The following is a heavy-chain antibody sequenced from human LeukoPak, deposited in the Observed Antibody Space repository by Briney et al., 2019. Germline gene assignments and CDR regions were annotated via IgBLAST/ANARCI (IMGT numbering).Heavy chain of an antibody. V-gene: IGHV4-34*01. D-gene: IGHD2/OR15-2a*01. J-gene: IGHJ5*02. Sequence: SETLSHTCAVYGGSFSGYYWSWIRQPPGKGLEWIGEINHSGSTNYNPSLKSRVTISVDTSKNQFSLKLSSVTAADTAVYYCARGHTTNWFDPWGQGTLVTVSS. CDR3: ARGHTTNWFDP. CDR2: INHSGST. CDR1: GGSFSGYY.